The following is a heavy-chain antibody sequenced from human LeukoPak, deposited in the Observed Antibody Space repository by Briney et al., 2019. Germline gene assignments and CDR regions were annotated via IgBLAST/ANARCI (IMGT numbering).Heavy chain of an antibody. J-gene: IGHJ4*02. V-gene: IGHV3-7*01. Sequence: GGSLRLSCAASRFTFSSYSMSWVRQAPGKGLEWVANIKRDGSEKYYMDSVKGRFTISRDDAKNSLYLQMNSLRAEDTAVYFCAREGRLLGIPDFDYWGQGTLVTVSS. CDR2: IKRDGSEK. D-gene: IGHD7-27*01. CDR1: RFTFSSYS. CDR3: AREGRLLGIPDFDY.